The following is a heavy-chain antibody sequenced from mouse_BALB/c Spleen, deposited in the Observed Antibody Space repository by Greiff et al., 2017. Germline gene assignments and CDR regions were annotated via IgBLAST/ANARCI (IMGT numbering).Heavy chain of an antibody. CDR1: GFTFSSYG. J-gene: IGHJ4*01. CDR2: INSNGGST. V-gene: IGHV5-6-3*01. D-gene: IGHD2-1*01. Sequence: EVKLVESGGGLVQPGGSLKLSCAASGFTFSSYGMSWVRQTPDKRLELVATINSNGGSTYYPDSVKGRFTISRDNAKNTLYLQMSSLKSEDTAMYYCARVLYGNYDAMDYWGQGTSVTVSS. CDR3: ARVLYGNYDAMDY.